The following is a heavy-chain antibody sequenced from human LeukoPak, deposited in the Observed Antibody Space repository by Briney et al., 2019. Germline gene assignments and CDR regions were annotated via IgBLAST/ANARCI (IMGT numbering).Heavy chain of an antibody. CDR3: SRENGAFSPFGY. CDR2: IHLSGRT. J-gene: IGHJ4*02. CDR1: GGSITTTNW. Sequence: SGTLSLTCGVSGGSITTTNWWSWVRPPPGQGLEWIGEIHLSGRTNYNPSLNSRVTLALDTSKNHLSLSLTSVTAADTAVYYCSRENGAFSPFGYWGQGTLVTVPS. V-gene: IGHV4-4*02. D-gene: IGHD2-8*01.